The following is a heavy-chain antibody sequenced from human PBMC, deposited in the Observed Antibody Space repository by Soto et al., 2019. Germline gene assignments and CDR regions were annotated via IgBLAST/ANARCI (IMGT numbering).Heavy chain of an antibody. J-gene: IGHJ3*02. D-gene: IGHD3-16*01. CDR2: IIPIFGTA. V-gene: IGHV1-69*13. CDR1: GGTFSSYA. Sequence: GALVKVSCKASGGTFSSYAISWVRQAPGQGLEWMGGIIPIFGTANYAQKFQGRVTITADESTSTAYMELSSLRSEDTAVYYCARGYGGFPDAFDIWGQGTMVTVSS. CDR3: ARGYGGFPDAFDI.